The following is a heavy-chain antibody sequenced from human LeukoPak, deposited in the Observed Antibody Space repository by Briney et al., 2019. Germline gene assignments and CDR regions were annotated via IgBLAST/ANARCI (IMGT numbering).Heavy chain of an antibody. CDR2: INTNGGST. V-gene: IGHV3-23*01. CDR3: PRSAGRYYYYRVDV. CDR1: GFTFSSYA. Sequence: GGSLRLSCAASGFTFSSYAMSWVRQAPGKGLEWVSAINTNGGSTYYADSVKGRFTISRDNSKSTLYLHMNSLRAEDTAVYYCPRSAGRYYYYRVDVWGQGTTVTVSS. J-gene: IGHJ6*02.